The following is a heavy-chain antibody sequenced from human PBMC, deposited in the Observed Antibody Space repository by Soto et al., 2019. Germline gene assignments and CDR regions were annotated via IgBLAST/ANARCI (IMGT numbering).Heavy chain of an antibody. CDR1: GGSISSGGYY. CDR2: IYYSGST. V-gene: IGHV4-31*03. CDR3: ARERHTLEGQLVDY. D-gene: IGHD1-1*01. J-gene: IGHJ4*02. Sequence: SETLSLTCTVSGGSISSGGYYWSWIRQHPGKGLEWIGYIYYSGSTYYNPSLKSRVTISVDTSKNQFSLKLSSVTAADTAVYYCARERHTLEGQLVDYWGQGTLVTVSS.